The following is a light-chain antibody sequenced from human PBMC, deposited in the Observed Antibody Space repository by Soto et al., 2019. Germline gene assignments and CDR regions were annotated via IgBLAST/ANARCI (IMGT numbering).Light chain of an antibody. Sequence: DIQMTQSPSSLSASVGDRVTITCRASQSISSYLHWYQQKPGKAPKLMIYAASSLQSGVPSRFSGSGSWKDFTLTISSLQPEDFATYYCQRSFSTPLTFGGGTKVEIK. CDR2: AAS. J-gene: IGKJ4*01. CDR3: QRSFSTPLT. V-gene: IGKV1-39*01. CDR1: QSISSY.